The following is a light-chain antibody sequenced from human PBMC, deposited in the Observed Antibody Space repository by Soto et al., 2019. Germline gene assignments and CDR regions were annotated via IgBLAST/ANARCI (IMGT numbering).Light chain of an antibody. Sequence: QSVLTQPPSASGSPGQSVTISCTGTSSDVGGYNYVSWYQPRPGKAPKLIIYEGTKRPSGVPDRFSGSKSGNTASLTVSGLQAEDEADYYCTSYAGRNNLGVFGTGTKVTVL. CDR2: EGT. CDR3: TSYAGRNNLGV. CDR1: SSDVGGYNY. V-gene: IGLV2-8*01. J-gene: IGLJ1*01.